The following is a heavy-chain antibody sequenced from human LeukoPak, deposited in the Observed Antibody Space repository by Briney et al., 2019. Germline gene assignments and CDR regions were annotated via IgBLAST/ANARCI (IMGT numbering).Heavy chain of an antibody. J-gene: IGHJ3*02. Sequence: PSETLSLTCTVSGGSIISGGYYWSWIRQHPGKGLEWIGYIFYSGSTYYNPSLESRVTISVDTSENQFSLKLSSVTAADTAVHYCARREGYSDAFDIWGQGTMVTVSS. CDR3: ARREGYSDAFDI. CDR2: IFYSGST. V-gene: IGHV4-31*03. D-gene: IGHD1-1*01. CDR1: GGSIISGGYY.